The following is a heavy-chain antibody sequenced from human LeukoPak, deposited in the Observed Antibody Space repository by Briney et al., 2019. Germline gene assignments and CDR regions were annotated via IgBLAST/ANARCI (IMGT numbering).Heavy chain of an antibody. CDR2: INPNSGGT. V-gene: IGHV1-2*02. CDR1: GYTFTSYY. J-gene: IGHJ4*02. D-gene: IGHD3-22*01. CDR3: ASDYYDSSGLEY. Sequence: ASVKVSCKASGYTFTSYYMHWVRQAPGRGLEWMGWINPNSGGTNYAQKFQGRVTMTRDTSISTAYMELSRLRSDDTAVYYCASDYYDSSGLEYWGQGTLVTVSS.